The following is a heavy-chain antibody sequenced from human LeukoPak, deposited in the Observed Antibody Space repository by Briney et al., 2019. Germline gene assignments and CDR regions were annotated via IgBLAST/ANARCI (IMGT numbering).Heavy chain of an antibody. Sequence: PGGSLRLSCAASGFTFSSYEMNWVRQAPGKGLEWVSYISSSGSTIYYADSVKGRFTISRDNAKNSLYLQMNSLGAEDTAVYYCARVNDYGDYVRLIYYYYYMDVWGKGTTVTISS. CDR1: GFTFSSYE. CDR3: ARVNDYGDYVRLIYYYYYMDV. CDR2: ISSSGSTI. V-gene: IGHV3-48*03. J-gene: IGHJ6*03. D-gene: IGHD4-17*01.